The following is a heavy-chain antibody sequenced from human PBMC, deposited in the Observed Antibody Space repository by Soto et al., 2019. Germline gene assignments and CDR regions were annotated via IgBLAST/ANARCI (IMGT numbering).Heavy chain of an antibody. V-gene: IGHV1-2*04. J-gene: IGHJ5*02. Sequence: ASVKVSCKASGYTFSSYDIHWVRQAPGQGLEWMGWTNPNSGGTNYAQKFQGWVTMTRDTSISTAYMELSRLRSDDTAVYYCARDSAPVRGVIKVPNWFDPWGQGTLVTVSS. CDR3: ARDSAPVRGVIKVPNWFDP. CDR1: GYTFSSYD. CDR2: TNPNSGGT. D-gene: IGHD3-10*01.